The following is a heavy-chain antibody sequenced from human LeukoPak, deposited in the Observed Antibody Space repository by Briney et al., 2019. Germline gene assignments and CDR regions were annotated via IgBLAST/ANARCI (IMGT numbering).Heavy chain of an antibody. D-gene: IGHD4-17*01. CDR2: IKSKTDGGTT. V-gene: IGHV3-15*01. CDR1: GFTFSNAW. CDR3: AAVSVDYGDSSFDF. Sequence: PGGSLRLSCAASGFTFSNAWMSWVRQAPGKGLEWVGRIKSKTDGGTTDYAEPVKGRFTISRDDSKKTLYLQMNSLKTEDTALYYCAAVSVDYGDSSFDFWGQETLVTVSS. J-gene: IGHJ4*02.